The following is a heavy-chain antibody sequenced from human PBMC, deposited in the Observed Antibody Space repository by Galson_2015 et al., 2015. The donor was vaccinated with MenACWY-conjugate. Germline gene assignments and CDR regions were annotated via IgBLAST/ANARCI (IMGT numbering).Heavy chain of an antibody. D-gene: IGHD1-1*01. J-gene: IGHJ4*02. V-gene: IGHV3-53*01. Sequence: SLRLSCAASGFTVSSNFMNWLRQAPGKGPEWVADIYWDGNTYYADSVRGRFTISRDNSKNTLYPQMNGLRVEDTAVYYCTREDNWAFHYWGRGT. CDR2: IYWDGNT. CDR3: TREDNWAFHY. CDR1: GFTVSSNF.